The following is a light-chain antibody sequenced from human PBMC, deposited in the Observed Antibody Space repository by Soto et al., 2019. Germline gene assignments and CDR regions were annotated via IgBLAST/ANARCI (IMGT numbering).Light chain of an antibody. CDR3: QQYNGYRWT. CDR2: KAS. Sequence: DIQMTQSPSTLSGSVGDRVTITCRASQTISSWLAWYQQKPGKATKLLIYKASTLKSGVPSRVSGSGSGTEVTLTISSLQPDDFATYDCQQYNGYRWTFGQGTKVDIK. CDR1: QTISSW. V-gene: IGKV1-5*03. J-gene: IGKJ1*01.